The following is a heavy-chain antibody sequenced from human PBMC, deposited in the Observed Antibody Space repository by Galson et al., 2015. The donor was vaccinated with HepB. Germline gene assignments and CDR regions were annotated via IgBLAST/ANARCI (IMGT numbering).Heavy chain of an antibody. CDR1: GFTFSSYG. J-gene: IGHJ4*02. V-gene: IGHV3-30*18. CDR3: AKDPFTYYYGSGSYRYYFDY. Sequence: SLRLSCAASGFTFSSYGMHWVRQAPGKGLEWVAVISYDGSNKYYADSVKGRLTISRDNSKNTLYLQMNSLRAEDTAVYYCAKDPFTYYYGSGSYRYYFDYWGQGTLVTVSS. D-gene: IGHD3-10*01. CDR2: ISYDGSNK.